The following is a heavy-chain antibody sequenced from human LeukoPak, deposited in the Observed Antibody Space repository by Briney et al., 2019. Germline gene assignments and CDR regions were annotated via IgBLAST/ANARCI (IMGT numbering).Heavy chain of an antibody. D-gene: IGHD6-19*01. V-gene: IGHV3-30-3*01. CDR1: GFTFSSYA. Sequence: PGGSLRLSCAASGFTFSSYAMSWVRQAPGKGLEWVAVISYDGSNKYYADSVKGRFTISRDNSKNTLYLQMNSLRAEDTAVYYCARSVIAVAEVDYWGQGTLVTVSS. J-gene: IGHJ4*02. CDR3: ARSVIAVAEVDY. CDR2: ISYDGSNK.